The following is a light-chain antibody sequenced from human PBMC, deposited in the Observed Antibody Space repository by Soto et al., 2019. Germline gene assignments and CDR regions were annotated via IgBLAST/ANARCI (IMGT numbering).Light chain of an antibody. CDR1: QGISSY. CDR2: AAS. J-gene: IGKJ3*01. CDR3: QQLNSYPRE. Sequence: DIQLTQSPSFLSASVGDRVTITCRASQGISSYLAWYQQKPWKAPKLLIYAASTLQSGVPSRFSGSGSGTEFTLTISSLQPEDFATYYCQQLNSYPREFGPGTKGDIK. V-gene: IGKV1-9*01.